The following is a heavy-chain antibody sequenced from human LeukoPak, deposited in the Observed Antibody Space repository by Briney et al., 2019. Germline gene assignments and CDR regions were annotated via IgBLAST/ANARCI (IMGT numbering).Heavy chain of an antibody. V-gene: IGHV1-69*06. CDR1: GGTFSSYA. CDR3: ARARVEGVVVPAAMFFDI. D-gene: IGHD2-2*01. CDR2: IIPIFGTA. J-gene: IGHJ3*02. Sequence: GASVKLSCKASGGTFSSYAISWVREAPGQGLEWMGGIIPIFGTANYAQTFQGRVSITADKSPSTAYMDLSSLRSEDTAVYYCARARVEGVVVPAAMFFDIWGQGTMVTVSS.